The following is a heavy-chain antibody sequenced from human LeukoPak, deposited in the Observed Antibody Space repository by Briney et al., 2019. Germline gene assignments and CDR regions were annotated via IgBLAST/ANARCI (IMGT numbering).Heavy chain of an antibody. CDR1: GFTFSNAW. V-gene: IGHV3-15*07. CDR3: TTDKVIAVAGYYYYYGMDV. CDR2: IKSKTDGGTT. Sequence: GGSLRLSCAASGFTFSNAWMNWVRQAPGKGLEWVGRIKSKTDGGTTDYAAPVKGRFTISRDDPKNTLYLQMNSLKTEDTAVHYCTTDKVIAVAGYYYYYGMDVWGQGTTVTVSS. J-gene: IGHJ6*02. D-gene: IGHD6-19*01.